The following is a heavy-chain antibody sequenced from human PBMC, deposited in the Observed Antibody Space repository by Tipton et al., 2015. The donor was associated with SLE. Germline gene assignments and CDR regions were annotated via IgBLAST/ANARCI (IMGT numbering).Heavy chain of an antibody. CDR2: INHGGST. J-gene: IGHJ4*02. CDR3: ARLSDSYGFFFDY. Sequence: TLSLTCTVYGGPFSGYQWIWIRQPPGKGLTWIGDINHGGSTNHNPSLESRLTISVDTSKKQFSLRLRSVTAADTAVYYCARLSDSYGFFFDYWGRGTLVTVSS. D-gene: IGHD5-18*01. CDR1: GGPFSGYQ. V-gene: IGHV4-34*01.